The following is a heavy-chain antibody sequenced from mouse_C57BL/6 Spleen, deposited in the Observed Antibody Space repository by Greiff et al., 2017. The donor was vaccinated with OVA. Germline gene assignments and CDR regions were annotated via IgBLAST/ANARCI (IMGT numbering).Heavy chain of an antibody. CDR1: GYTFTSYW. D-gene: IGHD1-1*01. V-gene: IGHV1-69*01. CDR2: IDPSDSYT. J-gene: IGHJ2*01. Sequence: QLQQPGAELVMPGASVKLSCKASGYTFTSYWMHWVKQRPGQGLEWIGEIDPSDSYTNYNQKFKGKSTLTVDKSSSTAYMQLSSLTSEDSAVYYCASYYYGSSHYFDYWGQGTTLTVSS. CDR3: ASYYYGSSHYFDY.